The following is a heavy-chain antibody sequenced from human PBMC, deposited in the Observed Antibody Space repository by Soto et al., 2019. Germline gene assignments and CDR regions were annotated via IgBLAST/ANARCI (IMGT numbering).Heavy chain of an antibody. CDR1: GYTFTAYW. V-gene: IGHV1-46*01. J-gene: IGHJ5*02. CDR3: VRDRPHAWFAP. Sequence: QVQLVQSGAEVKEPGASVKVSCKASGYTFTAYWIHWVRQAPGQGPEWVARTAPKNGETKYARVLERXITVTTQASTSTVYMEISSLTSDDTAFYYCVRDRPHAWFAPWGQGTLVTVSS. CDR2: TAPKNGET.